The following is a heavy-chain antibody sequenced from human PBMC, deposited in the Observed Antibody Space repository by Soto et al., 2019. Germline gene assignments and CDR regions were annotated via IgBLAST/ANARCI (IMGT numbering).Heavy chain of an antibody. Sequence: QVQLVQSGAEVKKPGASVKVSCKASGYTFTSYYMHWVRQAPGQGLEWMGIINPSGGSTSYAQKFQGRVTRTRDTSTSTVYMELSSLRSEDTAVYYCARACDKSEVVVAAKNWFDPWGQGTLVTVSS. D-gene: IGHD2-15*01. CDR1: GYTFTSYY. J-gene: IGHJ5*02. CDR3: ARACDKSEVVVAAKNWFDP. V-gene: IGHV1-46*03. CDR2: INPSGGST.